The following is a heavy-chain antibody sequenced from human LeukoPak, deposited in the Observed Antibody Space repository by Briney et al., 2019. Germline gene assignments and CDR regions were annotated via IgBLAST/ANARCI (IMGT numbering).Heavy chain of an antibody. CDR1: GFTFTNHI. Sequence: GGSLRLSCAASGFTFTNHIMHWLRQAPGKGLEWVASIATDGSQTFYRGSVKGRFTIPRDNSENELYLQMNSLRAEDTAVYFCVRERQDTLVHTGAFDFWGQGTMLSVSS. CDR2: IATDGSQT. V-gene: IGHV3-30-3*01. D-gene: IGHD1-14*01. CDR3: VRERQDTLVHTGAFDF. J-gene: IGHJ3*01.